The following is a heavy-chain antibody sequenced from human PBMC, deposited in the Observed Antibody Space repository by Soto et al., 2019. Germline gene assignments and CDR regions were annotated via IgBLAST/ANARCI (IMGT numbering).Heavy chain of an antibody. D-gene: IGHD3-3*02. CDR1: GFTFSDYY. CDR2: ISTSGSYT. J-gene: IGHJ4*02. CDR3: ARVLRDGSHFYFDY. Sequence: QVQLVESGGDLVKPGGSLRLSCSASGFTFSDYYMSWIRQAPGKGLEWVSKISTSGSYTNYADSVKGRFSISRDNAKNSLYLQMNSLRAEDTAVYYCARVLRDGSHFYFDYWGQGTLVTVSS. V-gene: IGHV3-11*05.